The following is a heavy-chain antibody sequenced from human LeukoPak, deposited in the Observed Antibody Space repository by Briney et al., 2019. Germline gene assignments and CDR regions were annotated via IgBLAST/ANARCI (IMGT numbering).Heavy chain of an antibody. CDR1: GFTFSSYG. CDR3: AREIVGATRGVIDY. D-gene: IGHD1-26*01. V-gene: IGHV3-30*02. J-gene: IGHJ4*02. CDR2: IRYDGSNK. Sequence: GGSLRLSCAASGFTFSSYGMHWVRQAPGKGLEWVAFIRYDGSNKYYADSVKGRFTISRDNSKNTLYLQMNSLRAEDTAVYYCAREIVGATRGVIDYWGQGTLVTVSS.